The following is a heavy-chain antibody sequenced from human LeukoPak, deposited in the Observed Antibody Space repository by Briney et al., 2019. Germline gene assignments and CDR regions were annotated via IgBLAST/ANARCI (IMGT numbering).Heavy chain of an antibody. Sequence: SETLSLTCTVSGGSISSSSYYWGWIRQPPGKGLEWIGSIYYSGSTYYNPSLKSRVTISVDTSKNQFSLKLSSVTAADTAVYYCARATITIFGVVISFDYWGQGTLVTVSS. D-gene: IGHD3-3*01. V-gene: IGHV4-39*07. CDR3: ARATITIFGVVISFDY. CDR2: IYYSGST. CDR1: GGSISSSSYY. J-gene: IGHJ4*02.